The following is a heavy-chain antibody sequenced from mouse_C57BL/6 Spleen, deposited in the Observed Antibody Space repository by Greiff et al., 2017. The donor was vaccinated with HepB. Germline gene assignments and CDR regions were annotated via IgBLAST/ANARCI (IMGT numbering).Heavy chain of an antibody. CDR1: GYTFTSYT. CDR3: AGYEEGYYAMDY. Sequence: VQRVESGAELARPGASVKMSCKASGYTFTSYTMHWVKQRPGQGLEWIGYINPSSGYTKYNQKFKDKATLTADKSSSTAYMQLSSLTSEDSAVYYCAGYEEGYYAMDYWGQGTSVTVSS. V-gene: IGHV1-4*01. CDR2: INPSSGYT. J-gene: IGHJ4*01. D-gene: IGHD2-2*01.